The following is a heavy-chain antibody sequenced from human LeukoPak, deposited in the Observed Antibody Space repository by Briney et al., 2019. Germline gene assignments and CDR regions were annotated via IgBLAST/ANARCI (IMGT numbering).Heavy chain of an antibody. CDR2: IRYDGSNK. V-gene: IGHV3-30*02. CDR3: AKAARVPAALRTTFSAMDV. Sequence: GGSLRLSCAASGFTFSSYGMHWVRQAPGKGLEWVAFIRYDGSNKYYADSVKGRFTISRDNSKNTLYLQMNSLRAEDTAVYYCAKAARVPAALRTTFSAMDVWGKGTTVTVSS. D-gene: IGHD2-2*01. CDR1: GFTFSSYG. J-gene: IGHJ6*04.